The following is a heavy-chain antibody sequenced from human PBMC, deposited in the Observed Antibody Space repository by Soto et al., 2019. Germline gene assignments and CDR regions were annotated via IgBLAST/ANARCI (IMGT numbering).Heavy chain of an antibody. Sequence: VGSLRLSCAASGFMFSSSAMNWVRQAPGKGLEWVSAISGSAGSTYYADSVKGRFTTSRDSSKNTLFLQMNSLRVEDTAIYFCAKGKSGYEYYFDYWGQGTLVTVSS. D-gene: IGHD5-12*01. CDR3: AKGKSGYEYYFDY. CDR2: ISGSAGST. J-gene: IGHJ4*02. V-gene: IGHV3-23*01. CDR1: GFMFSSSA.